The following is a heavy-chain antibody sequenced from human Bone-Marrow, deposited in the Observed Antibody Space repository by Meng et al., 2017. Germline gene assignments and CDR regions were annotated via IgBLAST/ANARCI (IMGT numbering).Heavy chain of an antibody. J-gene: IGHJ4*02. CDR2: IYPGDSDT. CDR1: GYSFTSYW. D-gene: IGHD3-22*01. Sequence: GESLKISCKGSGYSFTSYWMGWVRQMPGKGLEWMGIIYPGDSDTRYSPSFQGQVTISAAKSISTAYLQWSSLKASDTAMYYCARGIVATITTIAAAGYYYYDSSYFDYWGQGTLVTVSS. CDR3: ARGIVATITTIAAAGYYYYDSSYFDY. V-gene: IGHV5-51*01.